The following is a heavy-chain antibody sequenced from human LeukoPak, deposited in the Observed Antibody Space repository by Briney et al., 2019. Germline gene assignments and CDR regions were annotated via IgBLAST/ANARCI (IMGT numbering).Heavy chain of an antibody. V-gene: IGHV5-51*01. D-gene: IGHD1-26*01. J-gene: IGHJ5*02. Sequence: GESLKISCKGSGYSFTSYWIGWVRQMPGKGLEWMGIIYPDDSDTTYSPSFQGQVTISADKTISIFYLQWTSLKAADTATYYCARHASGSDWFDPWGQGTLVTVSS. CDR3: ARHASGSDWFDP. CDR1: GYSFTSYW. CDR2: IYPDDSDT.